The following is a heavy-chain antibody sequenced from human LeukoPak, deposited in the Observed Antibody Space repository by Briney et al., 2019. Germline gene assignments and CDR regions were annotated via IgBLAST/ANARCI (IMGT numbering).Heavy chain of an antibody. CDR3: ARQEERAGYSSGWSYY. D-gene: IGHD6-19*01. CDR1: GYSFTSYW. J-gene: IGHJ4*02. V-gene: IGHV5-51*01. CDR2: IYPGDSDT. Sequence: GESLKISCKGFGYSFTSYWIGWVRRLPGKGLGWMGIIYPGDSDTRYSPSFQGQVTISADKSISTAYLQWSSLKASDTAMYYCARQEERAGYSSGWSYYWGQGTLVTVSS.